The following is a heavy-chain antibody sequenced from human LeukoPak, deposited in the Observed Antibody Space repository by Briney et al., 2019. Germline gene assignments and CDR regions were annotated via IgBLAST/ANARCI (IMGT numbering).Heavy chain of an antibody. V-gene: IGHV4-39*07. CDR1: GGSISSNSYY. CDR2: IYYSGTIYYSGST. Sequence: PSETLSLTCTVSGGSISSNSYYWGWIRQPPGKGLEWIGTIYYSGTIYYSGSTYYNPSLKSRVTISIDTSKNQFSLKLSSVTAADTAMYYCARSALLGSYSGYAYRFDPWGQGTLVTVSS. J-gene: IGHJ5*02. D-gene: IGHD5-12*01. CDR3: ARSALLGSYSGYAYRFDP.